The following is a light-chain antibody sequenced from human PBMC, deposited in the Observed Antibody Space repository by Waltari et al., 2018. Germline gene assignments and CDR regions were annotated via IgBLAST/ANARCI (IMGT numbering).Light chain of an antibody. CDR2: GAS. V-gene: IGKV3-20*01. Sequence: EVVLTQSPGTLSLSPAARATLPCRASQSVSRALAWYQQKPGQAPRLLIYGASIRATGIPDRFSGSGSGTDFSLTISRLEPADSAMYYCQHYVRLPATFGQGTKVEIK. J-gene: IGKJ1*01. CDR1: QSVSRA. CDR3: QHYVRLPAT.